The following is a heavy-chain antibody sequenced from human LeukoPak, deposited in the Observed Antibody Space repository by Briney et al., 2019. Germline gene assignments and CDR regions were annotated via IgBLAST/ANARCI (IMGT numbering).Heavy chain of an antibody. D-gene: IGHD3-22*01. CDR1: GGSISSSSYY. V-gene: IGHV4-39*01. J-gene: IGHJ4*02. CDR2: IYYSGST. CDR3: ARHGPSSYYYDSSAIH. Sequence: SETLSLTCTVSGGSISSSSYYWGWIRQPPGKGLEWIVSIYYSGSTYNNPSLKSRVTISVYTSNNHFSLNLSSVTAADTAVYYCARHGPSSYYYDSSAIHWGQGTLVTVSS.